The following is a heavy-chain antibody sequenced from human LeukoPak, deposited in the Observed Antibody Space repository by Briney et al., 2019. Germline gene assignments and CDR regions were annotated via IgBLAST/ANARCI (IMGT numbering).Heavy chain of an antibody. J-gene: IGHJ3*02. CDR2: INHSGST. D-gene: IGHD3-3*01. CDR3: ARRASLWSGLSDAFDI. CDR1: GGSFSGYY. Sequence: SEXLSLTCAVYGGSFSGYYWSWIRQPPGKGLEWIGEINHSGSTNYNPSLKSRVTISVDTSKNQFSLKLSSVTAADTAVYYCARRASLWSGLSDAFDIWGQGTMVTVSS. V-gene: IGHV4-34*01.